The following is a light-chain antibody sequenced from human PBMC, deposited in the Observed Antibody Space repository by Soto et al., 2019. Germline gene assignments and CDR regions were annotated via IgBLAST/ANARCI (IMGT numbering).Light chain of an antibody. V-gene: IGKV3-20*01. CDR2: GAS. Sequence: EIVLTQSPGTLSLSPGERAAISCRASQSVSSSYLAWYQQKRGQAPRLLSYGASSRATGVPDRFSGSGSGTDFTLTISRLEPEDFAVYYCQQYGDLITFGQGTRLQIK. CDR1: QSVSSSY. J-gene: IGKJ5*01. CDR3: QQYGDLIT.